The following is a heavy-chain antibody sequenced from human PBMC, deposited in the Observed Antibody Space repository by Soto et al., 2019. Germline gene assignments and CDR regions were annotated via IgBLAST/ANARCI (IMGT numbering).Heavy chain of an antibody. CDR1: GGSISSGDYC. CDR3: ARDLGGYSYGHFDY. Sequence: SETLSLTCTVSGGSISSGDYCWSWIRQPPGKGLEWIGYIYYSGSTYYNPSLKSRVTISVDTSKNQFSLKLSSVTAADTAVYYCARDLGGYSYGHFDYWGQGTLVTVSS. V-gene: IGHV4-30-4*01. J-gene: IGHJ4*02. D-gene: IGHD5-18*01. CDR2: IYYSGST.